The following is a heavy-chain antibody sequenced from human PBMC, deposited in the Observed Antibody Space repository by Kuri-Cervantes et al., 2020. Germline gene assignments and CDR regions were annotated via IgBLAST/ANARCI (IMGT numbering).Heavy chain of an antibody. CDR1: GFTLSSYA. Sequence: GESLKISCAASGFTLSSYAMNWVRQAPGKGLEWVSYISSSGSTIYYADSVKGRFTISRDNAKNSLYLQMNSLRAEDTAVYYCARGYSGYDGGNYWGQGTLVTVSS. CDR3: ARGYSGYDGGNY. D-gene: IGHD5-12*01. V-gene: IGHV3-48*03. J-gene: IGHJ4*02. CDR2: ISSSGSTI.